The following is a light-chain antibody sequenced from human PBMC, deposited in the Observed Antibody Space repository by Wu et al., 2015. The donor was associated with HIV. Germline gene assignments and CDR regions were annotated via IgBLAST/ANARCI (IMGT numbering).Light chain of an antibody. CDR1: QSISSW. J-gene: IGKJ1*01. CDR2: KAS. V-gene: IGKV1-5*03. CDR3: QQFNSFPRT. Sequence: DIQMTQSPSTLSASVGDRVTITCRASQSISSWLAWYQQKPGKAPKLLIYKASTLESGVPSRFSGSGLGKXFTLTISNLQPEDFATYYCQQFNSFPRTFGQGTTVEVK.